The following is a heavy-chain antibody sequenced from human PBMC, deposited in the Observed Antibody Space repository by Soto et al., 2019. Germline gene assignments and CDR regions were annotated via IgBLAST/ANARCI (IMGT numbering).Heavy chain of an antibody. J-gene: IGHJ4*01. CDR1: GGSIRNVY. CDR3: AREHAHKLPFDS. V-gene: IGHV4-59*01. Sequence: SETLSLTCTVSGGSIRNVYWSWIRQAPGKGLEWIGFIFHSGNAKYNPSLKSRVTISVDTSKNQFSLSLDSVTAADTAVYFCAREHAHKLPFDSWGQGTLVTGSS. CDR2: IFHSGNA. D-gene: IGHD2-15*01.